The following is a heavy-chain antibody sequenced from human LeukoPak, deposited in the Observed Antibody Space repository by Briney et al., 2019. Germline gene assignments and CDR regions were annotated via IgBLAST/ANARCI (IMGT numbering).Heavy chain of an antibody. Sequence: GGSLRLSCAASGFGFGDYWMSWVRQAPGKGLEWVANINQDGSEKYYVDSVKGRFTVSRDNAKNSLYLQMNSLRAEDTAVYYCARYCSGGSCYDHWGQGTLVTVSS. V-gene: IGHV3-7*01. CDR3: ARYCSGGSCYDH. J-gene: IGHJ5*02. D-gene: IGHD2-15*01. CDR1: GFGFGDYW. CDR2: INQDGSEK.